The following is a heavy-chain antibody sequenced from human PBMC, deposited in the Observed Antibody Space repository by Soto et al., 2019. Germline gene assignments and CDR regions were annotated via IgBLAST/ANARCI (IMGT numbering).Heavy chain of an antibody. J-gene: IGHJ4*02. CDR3: AKVGFLEIVVVPAAVYYFDY. CDR2: ISGSGGST. CDR1: GFTFSSYA. D-gene: IGHD2-2*03. V-gene: IGHV3-23*01. Sequence: PGGSLRLSCAASGFTFSSYAMSWVRQAPGKGLEWVSAISGSGGSTYYADPVKGRFTISRDNSKNTLYLQMNSLRAEDTAVYYCAKVGFLEIVVVPAAVYYFDYWGQGTLVTVSS.